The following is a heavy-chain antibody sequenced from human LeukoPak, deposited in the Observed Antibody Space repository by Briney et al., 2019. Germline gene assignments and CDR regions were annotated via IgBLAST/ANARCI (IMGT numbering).Heavy chain of an antibody. CDR1: GYSFTSYW. CDR2: IYPGDSDT. V-gene: IGHV5-51*01. Sequence: PGESLQISCKGSGYSFTSYWIGWVRQLPGKGLEWMGIIYPGDSDTRYSPFFQGQVTISADKSISTAYLQWSSLKASDTAMYYCARHSSVVGYCSGGSCYSEAGYYYGMDVWGQGTTVTVSS. D-gene: IGHD2-15*01. J-gene: IGHJ6*02. CDR3: ARHSSVVGYCSGGSCYSEAGYYYGMDV.